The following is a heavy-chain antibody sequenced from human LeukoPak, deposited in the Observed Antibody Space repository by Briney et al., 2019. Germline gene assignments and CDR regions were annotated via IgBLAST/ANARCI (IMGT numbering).Heavy chain of an antibody. Sequence: GGSLRLSCAASGFTFSSYWMSWVRQAPGKGLEWVANIKQDGSEIYYVDSVKGRFTISRDNAKNSLYLQMNSLRAEDTALYYCAKTILGATGYYFDYWGQGTLVTVSS. J-gene: IGHJ4*02. CDR3: AKTILGATGYYFDY. CDR2: IKQDGSEI. D-gene: IGHD1-26*01. CDR1: GFTFSSYW. V-gene: IGHV3-7*03.